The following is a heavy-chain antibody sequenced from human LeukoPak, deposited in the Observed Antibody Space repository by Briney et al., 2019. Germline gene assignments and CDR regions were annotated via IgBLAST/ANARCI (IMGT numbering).Heavy chain of an antibody. D-gene: IGHD6-13*01. CDR3: ANLYSTNY. CDR1: GFTFSSYA. J-gene: IGHJ4*02. Sequence: PGGSLRLSCAASGFTFSSYAMTWVRQAPGKGLELVSGISSSGGSTYYADSVKCRFTISRDNSKNPLYLQMNSLRAEDTALYYCANLYSTNYWGQGTLVTVSS. CDR2: ISSSGGST. V-gene: IGHV3-23*01.